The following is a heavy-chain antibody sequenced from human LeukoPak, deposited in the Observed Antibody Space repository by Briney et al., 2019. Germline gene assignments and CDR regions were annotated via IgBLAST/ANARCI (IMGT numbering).Heavy chain of an antibody. CDR3: ARDLYCSGGSCLYFDY. D-gene: IGHD2-15*01. CDR1: GFXFSSYG. CDR2: MYYDGISK. J-gene: IGHJ4*02. V-gene: IGHV3-33*01. Sequence: PGGSLRLSCVASGFXFSSYGIHWVRQAPGKGLEWLAVMYYDGISKYYADSVKGRFTISRDNSMNTLYLQMNSLRAEDTAVYFCARDLYCSGGSCLYFDYWGQGTLVTVSS.